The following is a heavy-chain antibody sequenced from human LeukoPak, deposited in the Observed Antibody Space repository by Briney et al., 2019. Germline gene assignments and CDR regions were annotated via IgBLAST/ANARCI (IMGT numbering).Heavy chain of an antibody. J-gene: IGHJ4*02. Sequence: SQTLSLTCAISGDSVSSNRAPWDWMRQSPSRGLEWLGRTYYRSKWYNDYAVSVKSRITINPDTSKNQFSLQLNSVTPEDTAVYYCARGRDGYNLYDYWGQGTLVTVSS. CDR2: TYYRSKWYN. D-gene: IGHD5-24*01. CDR1: GDSVSSNRAP. V-gene: IGHV6-1*01. CDR3: ARGRDGYNLYDY.